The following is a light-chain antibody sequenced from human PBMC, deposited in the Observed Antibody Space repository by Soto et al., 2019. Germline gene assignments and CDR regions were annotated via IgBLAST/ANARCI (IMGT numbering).Light chain of an antibody. CDR3: QQYDNFLSLT. CDR1: QDISNY. J-gene: IGKJ4*01. Sequence: DIQMTQSPSTLSASVGERVTLTCQASQDISNYLNWYQQKPGKAPKLLIYDASNLETGIPARFSGSGSGTDFTFTISSLQPEDIAAYYCQQYDNFLSLTFGGGTKVDIK. V-gene: IGKV1-33*01. CDR2: DAS.